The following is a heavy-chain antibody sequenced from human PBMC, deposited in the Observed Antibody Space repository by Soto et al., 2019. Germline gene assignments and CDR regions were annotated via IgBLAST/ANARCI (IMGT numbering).Heavy chain of an antibody. Sequence: GGSLRLSCAASGFTSSSYSMNGVRQAPGKGLEWVSSISSSSSYIYYADSVKGRFTISRDNAKNSLYLQMNSLRAEDTAVYYWAGILPNIPGAALWGQRPSVPVS. CDR3: AGILPNIPGAAL. D-gene: IGHD3-10*01. J-gene: IGHJ4*02. CDR1: GFTSSSYS. V-gene: IGHV3-21*01. CDR2: ISSSSSYI.